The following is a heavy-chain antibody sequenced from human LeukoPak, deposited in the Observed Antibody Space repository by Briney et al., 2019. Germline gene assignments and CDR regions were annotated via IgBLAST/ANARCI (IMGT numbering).Heavy chain of an antibody. CDR2: INWNGGST. CDR3: ARDKGDTLNYYYYYYMDV. Sequence: GGSLRLSCAASGFTFDDYGMSWVRQAPGKGLEWVSGINWNGGSTGHADSVKGRFTISRDNAKNSLYLQMNSLRAEDTALYYCARDKGDTLNYYYYYYMDVWGKGTTVTVSS. V-gene: IGHV3-20*04. J-gene: IGHJ6*03. D-gene: IGHD5-18*01. CDR1: GFTFDDYG.